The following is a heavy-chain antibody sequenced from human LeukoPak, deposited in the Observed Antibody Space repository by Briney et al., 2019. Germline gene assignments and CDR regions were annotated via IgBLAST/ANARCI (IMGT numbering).Heavy chain of an antibody. J-gene: IGHJ4*02. CDR3: ARDDSWYFTFDY. D-gene: IGHD6-13*01. Sequence: PGGSLRLSCAASGFTFSSYAMHWVRQAPGKGLEWVAVISYDGSNKYYADSVKGRFTISRDNSKNTLYLQMNSLRAEDTAVYYCARDDSWYFTFDYWGQGTLVTVSS. CDR2: ISYDGSNK. CDR1: GFTFSSYA. V-gene: IGHV3-30-3*01.